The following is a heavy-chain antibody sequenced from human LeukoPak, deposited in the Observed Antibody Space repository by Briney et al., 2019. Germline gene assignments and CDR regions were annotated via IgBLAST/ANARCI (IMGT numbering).Heavy chain of an antibody. Sequence: GGSLRLSCAASGFTFSSYSMNWVRQAPGKGLEWVSYISSSSSTIYYADSVKGRFTISRDNAKNSLYLQMNSLRAEDTAVYYCTTRGRGVIITALYWGQGTLVTVSS. J-gene: IGHJ4*02. CDR3: TTRGRGVIITALY. CDR2: ISSSSSTI. D-gene: IGHD3-10*01. V-gene: IGHV3-48*01. CDR1: GFTFSSYS.